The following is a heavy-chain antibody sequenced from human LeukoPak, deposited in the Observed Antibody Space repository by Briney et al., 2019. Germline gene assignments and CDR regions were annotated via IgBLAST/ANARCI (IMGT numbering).Heavy chain of an antibody. D-gene: IGHD1-26*01. J-gene: IGHJ3*02. CDR3: ARDRRWELLHAFDI. CDR1: GGSISNYY. CDR2: IYYGGST. Sequence: SETLSLTCTVSGGSISNYYRSWIRQPPGKGQEWIAYIYYGGSTNYNPSLKSRVAISVDTSKNQFSLKLSSVTAADTAVYYCARDRRWELLHAFDIWGQGTMVTVSS. V-gene: IGHV4-59*01.